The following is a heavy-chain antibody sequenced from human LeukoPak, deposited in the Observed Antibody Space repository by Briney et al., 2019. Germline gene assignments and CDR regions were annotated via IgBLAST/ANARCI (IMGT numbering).Heavy chain of an antibody. V-gene: IGHV1-69*06. J-gene: IGHJ6*02. D-gene: IGHD4-17*01. CDR2: IIPIFGTA. CDR1: GGTFSSYA. CDR3: ATPPNYYGDYGMDV. Sequence: ASVKVSCKASGGTFSSYAISWVRQAPGQGLEWMGGIIPIFGTANYAQKFQGRVTITADKSTSTAYMELSSLRSEDTAVYYCATPPNYYGDYGMDVWGQGTTVTVSS.